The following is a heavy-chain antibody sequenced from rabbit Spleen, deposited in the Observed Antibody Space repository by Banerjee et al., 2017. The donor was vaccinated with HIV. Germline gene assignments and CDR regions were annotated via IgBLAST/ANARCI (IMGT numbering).Heavy chain of an antibody. CDR3: ARNANGGWDL. V-gene: IGHV1S43*01. D-gene: IGHD4-1*01. Sequence: QEQLEESGGDLVKPGASLTLTCIASGVSFSGSSYMCWVRQAPGKGLEWIGDIYPGFGITNYASWVNGRFTISSDNAQNTVDLQMNSLTAADTATYFCARNANGGWDLWGPGTL. CDR2: IYPGFGIT. CDR1: GVSFSGSSY. J-gene: IGHJ4*01.